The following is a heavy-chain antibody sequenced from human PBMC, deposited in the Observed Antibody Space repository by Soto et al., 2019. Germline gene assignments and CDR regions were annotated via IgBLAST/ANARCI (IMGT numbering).Heavy chain of an antibody. Sequence: QLQLQESGPGLVKPSETLSLTCTVSGASISGSTYYWGWIRQPPGKGLEGIGSIYYSGSTYYDPSLKTRVTISVDTSNHQFSLKLSSVTAADTALYYCARPIHTGSYSPFVYWGQGSLVTVSS. D-gene: IGHD1-26*01. V-gene: IGHV4-39*01. CDR1: GASISGSTYY. CDR2: IYYSGST. J-gene: IGHJ4*02. CDR3: ARPIHTGSYSPFVY.